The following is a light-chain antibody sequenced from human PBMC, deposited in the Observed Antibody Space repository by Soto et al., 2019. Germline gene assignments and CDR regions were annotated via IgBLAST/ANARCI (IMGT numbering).Light chain of an antibody. V-gene: IGKV3-11*01. CDR2: DAS. CDR3: QQRSNWPPWT. CDR1: QSVSYY. Sequence: IVLTQSPATLSLSPGERATISCRASQSVSYYLAWYQQKPGQAPRLLIYDASNRATGIPARFSGSGSGTDLTLTIRSLEPEDFAVYYCQQRSNWPPWTFGQGTKVDI. J-gene: IGKJ1*01.